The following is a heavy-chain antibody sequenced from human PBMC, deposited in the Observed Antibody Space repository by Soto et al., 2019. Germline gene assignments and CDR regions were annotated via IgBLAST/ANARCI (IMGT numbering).Heavy chain of an antibody. CDR3: ASRTYYYGSGTPGWFDP. V-gene: IGHV4-30-4*01. D-gene: IGHD3-10*01. J-gene: IGHJ5*02. CDR1: GGSISSGDYY. Sequence: PSETLSLTCTVSGGSISSGDYYWSWIRQPPGKGLEWIGYIYYSGSTYYNPSLKSRVTISVDTSKNQFSLKLSSVTAADTAVYYCASRTYYYGSGTPGWFDPWGQGTLVTVSS. CDR2: IYYSGST.